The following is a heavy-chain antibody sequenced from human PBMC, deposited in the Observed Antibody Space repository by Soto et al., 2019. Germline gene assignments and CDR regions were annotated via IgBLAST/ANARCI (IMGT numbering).Heavy chain of an antibody. J-gene: IGHJ4*02. CDR3: ATSPRGAAAGGFFDY. V-gene: IGHV4-59*01. CDR2: IYYSGST. Sequence: QVQLQESGPGLVKPSETLSLTCTVSGGSISSYYWSWIRQPPGKGLEWIGYIYYSGSTNYNPSLKRRVTISVDTSKNQFSLKLSSVTAADTAVYYCATSPRGAAAGGFFDYWGQGTLVTVSS. D-gene: IGHD6-13*01. CDR1: GGSISSYY.